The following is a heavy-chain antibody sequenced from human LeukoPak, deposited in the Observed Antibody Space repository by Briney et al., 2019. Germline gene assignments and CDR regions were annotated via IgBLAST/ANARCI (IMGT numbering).Heavy chain of an antibody. CDR1: GFTFSSYS. D-gene: IGHD5-18*01. CDR2: FSSSSTYI. J-gene: IGHJ3*02. Sequence: GGSLRLSCAASGFTFSSYSMNWVRQAPGKGLEWVSSFSSSSTYIYYADSVKGRFTISRDNAKNSLYLQMNSLRAEDTAVYYCAREGGYSYGIDAFDIWGQGTMVTVSS. V-gene: IGHV3-21*01. CDR3: AREGGYSYGIDAFDI.